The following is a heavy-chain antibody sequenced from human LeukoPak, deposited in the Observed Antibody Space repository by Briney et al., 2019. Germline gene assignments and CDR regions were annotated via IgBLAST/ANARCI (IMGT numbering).Heavy chain of an antibody. V-gene: IGHV4-4*07. J-gene: IGHJ6*02. CDR3: ARGPRRYCSSTSCYAFYYYGMDV. CDR1: GGSISGYY. D-gene: IGHD2-2*01. CDR2: VYTSGSA. Sequence: PSETLSLSCTVSGGSISGYYWSWIRQPAGKGLEWIGRVYTSGSANYNPSLKTRVTMSVDTSKNQFSLKLSSVTAADTAVYYCARGPRRYCSSTSCYAFYYYGMDVWGQGTTVTVSS.